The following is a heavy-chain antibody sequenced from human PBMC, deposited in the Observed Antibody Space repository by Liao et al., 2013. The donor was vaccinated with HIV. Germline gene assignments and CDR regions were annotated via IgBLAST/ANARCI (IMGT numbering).Heavy chain of an antibody. CDR1: GGSISSGSYY. CDR2: IYTSGST. V-gene: IGHV4-61*02. Sequence: QVQLQESGPGLVKPSQTLSLTCTVSGGSISSGSYYWSWIRQPAGKGLEWIGRIYTSGSTNYNPSLKSRVTISVDTSKNQFSLKLSSVTAADTAVYYCARDDTQVYDSSGYRNYDAFDIWGQGTMVTVSS. CDR3: ARDDTQVYDSSGYRNYDAFDI. J-gene: IGHJ3*02. D-gene: IGHD3-22*01.